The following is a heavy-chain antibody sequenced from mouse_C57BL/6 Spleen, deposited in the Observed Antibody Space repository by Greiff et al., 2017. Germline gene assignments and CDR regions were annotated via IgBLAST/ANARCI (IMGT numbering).Heavy chain of an antibody. D-gene: IGHD1-1*01. CDR2: FYPGSGSI. CDR3: ARHEEEGVITTVALDY. V-gene: IGHV1-62-2*01. CDR1: GYTFTEYT. Sequence: QVHVKQSGAELVKPGASVKLSCKASGYTFTEYTIHWVKQRSGQGLEWIGWFYPGSGSIKYNEKFKDKATLTADKSSSTVYMELSRLTSEDSAVYFCARHEEEGVITTVALDYWGQGTTLTVSS. J-gene: IGHJ2*01.